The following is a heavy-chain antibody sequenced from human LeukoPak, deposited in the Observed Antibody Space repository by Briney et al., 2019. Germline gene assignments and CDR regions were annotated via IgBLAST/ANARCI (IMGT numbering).Heavy chain of an antibody. CDR2: ISSSGSTM. J-gene: IGHJ4*02. Sequence: GGSLRLSCAASGFTFSSYSLSWVRQAPGKGLEWVSYISSSGSTMYYADSVKGRFTISRDNAKNSLYLQMNSLRAEDTALYYCARGGPTGALDDWGQGTLLTVSS. CDR1: GFTFSSYS. D-gene: IGHD7-27*01. CDR3: ARGGPTGALDD. V-gene: IGHV3-48*04.